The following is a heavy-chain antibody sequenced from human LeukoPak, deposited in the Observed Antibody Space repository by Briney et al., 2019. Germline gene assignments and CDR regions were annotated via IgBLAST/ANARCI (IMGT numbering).Heavy chain of an antibody. CDR3: AKDRAATLRYYYGMDV. Sequence: PGGSLRLSCAASGFTFSSYGMHWVRQAPGKGLEWVAVISYDGSNKYYADSAKGRFTISRDNSKNTLYLQMNSLRAEDTAVYYCAKDRAATLRYYYGMDVWGQGTTVTVSS. V-gene: IGHV3-30*18. CDR1: GFTFSSYG. J-gene: IGHJ6*02. CDR2: ISYDGSNK. D-gene: IGHD3-16*01.